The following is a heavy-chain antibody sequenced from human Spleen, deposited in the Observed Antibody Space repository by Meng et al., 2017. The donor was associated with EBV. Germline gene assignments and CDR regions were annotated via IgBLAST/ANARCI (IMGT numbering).Heavy chain of an antibody. CDR3: RTCGSDCYIDY. V-gene: IGHV3-74*01. D-gene: IGHD2-21*01. CDR2: INSDGSRT. Sequence: EVQLVDSGGGLVQPGGLWRLSCAASGSTFRNYWRYWVRQTPGEGLVWVSRINSDGSRTDYADSVKGRFTISRDNAKNTLYLQMNSLRADDTAVYFCRTCGSDCYIDYWGQGTLVTVSS. J-gene: IGHJ4*02. CDR1: GSTFRNYW.